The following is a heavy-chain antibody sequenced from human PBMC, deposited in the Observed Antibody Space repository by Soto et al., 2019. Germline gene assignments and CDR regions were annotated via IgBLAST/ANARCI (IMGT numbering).Heavy chain of an antibody. V-gene: IGHV3-15*01. Sequence: GGSLRLSCAASGFTFSNAWMSWVRQAPGKGLEWVGRIKSKTDGGTTDYAAPVKGRFTISRDDSKNTLYLQMNSLKTEATSLYYCTTTNGGLRYFDYWGQGTLVTVSS. D-gene: IGHD3-16*01. CDR2: IKSKTDGGTT. CDR1: GFTFSNAW. CDR3: TTTNGGLRYFDY. J-gene: IGHJ4*02.